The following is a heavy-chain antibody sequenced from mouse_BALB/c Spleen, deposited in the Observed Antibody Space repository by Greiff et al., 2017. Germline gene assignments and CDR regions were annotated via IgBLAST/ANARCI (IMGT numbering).Heavy chain of an antibody. Sequence: VQLKESGPGLVKPSQSLSLTCTVTGYSITSDYAWNWIRQFPGNKLEWMGYISYSGSTSYNPSLKSRISITRDTSKNQFFLQLNSVTTEDTATYYCARNDGYLYYAMDYWGQGTSVTVSS. J-gene: IGHJ4*01. CDR2: ISYSGST. D-gene: IGHD2-3*01. CDR1: GYSITSDYA. CDR3: ARNDGYLYYAMDY. V-gene: IGHV3-2*02.